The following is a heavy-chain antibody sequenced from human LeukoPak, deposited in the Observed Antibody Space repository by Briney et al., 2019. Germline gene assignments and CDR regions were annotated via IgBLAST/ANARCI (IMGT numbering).Heavy chain of an antibody. Sequence: GGSLRLSCAASGFTFSSYGMSWVRQAPGKGLEWVSVIYSGGSTYYADSVKGRFTISRDNAKNTLYLQMNSLRAEDTAVYYCTHLGWFDPWGQGTLVTVSS. CDR2: IYSGGST. CDR3: THLGWFDP. J-gene: IGHJ5*02. CDR1: GFTFSSYG. V-gene: IGHV3-66*01.